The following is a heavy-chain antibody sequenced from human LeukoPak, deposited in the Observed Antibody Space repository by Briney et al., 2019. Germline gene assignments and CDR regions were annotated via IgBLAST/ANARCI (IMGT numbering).Heavy chain of an antibody. CDR1: GGSIGTYY. Sequence: QTSETLSLTCTISGGSIGTYYWSWVRQAPGKGLEWVSAISGSGGSTYYADSVKGRFTISRDNSKNTLYLQMNSLRAEDTAVYYCAKTPNYWGQGTLVTVSS. CDR3: AKTPNY. CDR2: ISGSGGST. V-gene: IGHV3-23*01. J-gene: IGHJ4*02.